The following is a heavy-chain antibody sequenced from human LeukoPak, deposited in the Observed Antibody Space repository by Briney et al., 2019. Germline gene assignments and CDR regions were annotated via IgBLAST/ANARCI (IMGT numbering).Heavy chain of an antibody. CDR1: GFTSGDYA. V-gene: IGHV3-49*03. CDR3: TRDPGIVGAQGAFDI. Sequence: QPGRSLRLSCTASGFTSGDYAMSWFRQAPGKGLEWVGFIRSKAYGGTTEYAASVKGRFTISRDDSKSIAYLQMNSLKTEDTAVYYCTRDPGIVGAQGAFDIWGQGTMVTVSS. J-gene: IGHJ3*02. D-gene: IGHD1-26*01. CDR2: IRSKAYGGTT.